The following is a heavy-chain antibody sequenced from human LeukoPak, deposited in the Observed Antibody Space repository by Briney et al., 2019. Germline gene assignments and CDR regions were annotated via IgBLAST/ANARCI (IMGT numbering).Heavy chain of an antibody. J-gene: IGHJ4*02. Sequence: PGGSLRLSCVASGFTFSTYNMNWVRQAPGKGLEWVSFISSSSTYIYYAESVKGRFTISRDDAKNSLDLQMNSLRAEDTATYFCARVDYFDFWGQGTLVTVSS. CDR3: ARVDYFDF. V-gene: IGHV3-21*06. CDR1: GFTFSTYN. CDR2: ISSSSTYI.